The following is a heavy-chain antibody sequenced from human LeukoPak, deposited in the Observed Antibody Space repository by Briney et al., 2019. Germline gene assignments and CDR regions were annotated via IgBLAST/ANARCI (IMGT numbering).Heavy chain of an antibody. CDR3: AGTPITRSGYNYGYFDY. CDR1: GGSISSYD. CDR2: IYYSGST. Sequence: TASETLSLTCTVSGGSISSYDWSWIRQPPGKGLEWIGYIYYSGSTNYNPSLKSRVTISVDTSKNQFSLKLSSVTAADTAVYYCAGTPITRSGYNYGYFDYWGKGTLVTVSS. J-gene: IGHJ4*02. V-gene: IGHV4-59*01. D-gene: IGHD5-18*01.